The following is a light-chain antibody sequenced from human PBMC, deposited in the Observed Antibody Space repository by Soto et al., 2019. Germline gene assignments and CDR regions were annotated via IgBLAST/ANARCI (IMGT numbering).Light chain of an antibody. CDR1: QSVSSN. V-gene: IGKV3-15*01. CDR3: QQYNNGLRLT. CDR2: GAS. Sequence: EIVMTQSPATLSVSPGERATLSCRASQSVSSNLAWYQQKPGQAPRLLIYGASTRATGIPARFSGSGSGTEFTLTISSLQSEDFAVYYCQQYNNGLRLTFGGGTKVEIK. J-gene: IGKJ4*01.